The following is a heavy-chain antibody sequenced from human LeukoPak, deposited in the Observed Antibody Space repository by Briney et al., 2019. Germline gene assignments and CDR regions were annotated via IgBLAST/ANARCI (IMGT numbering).Heavy chain of an antibody. D-gene: IGHD3-3*01. V-gene: IGHV3-74*01. J-gene: IGHJ4*02. Sequence: PGGSLRLSCAASGFTLGRYWMHWFRQAPGTGLVWVARSNSDGKITDYADSVRGRFTTSRDNAKNTVYLQMSSLRAEDTGVYYCARDHHDFWSGYPNYWGQGTLVIASS. CDR2: SNSDGKIT. CDR3: ARDHHDFWSGYPNY. CDR1: GFTLGRYW.